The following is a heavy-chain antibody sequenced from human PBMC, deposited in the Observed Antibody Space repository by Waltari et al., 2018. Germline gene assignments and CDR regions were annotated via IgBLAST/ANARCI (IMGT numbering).Heavy chain of an antibody. D-gene: IGHD6-13*01. J-gene: IGHJ3*01. CDR2: ISYSGAT. V-gene: IGHV4-39*01. Sequence: GWTPQPPGRGLEWTGAISYSGATYNSPSLKSRVTISVDTSKNQFSLKLSSVTAADTAVYYCATYVGASVGTAAFDVWGQGTMVTVSS. CDR3: ATYVGASVGTAAFDV.